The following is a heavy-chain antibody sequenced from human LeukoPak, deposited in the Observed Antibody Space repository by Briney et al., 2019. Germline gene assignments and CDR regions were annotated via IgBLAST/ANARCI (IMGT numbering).Heavy chain of an antibody. J-gene: IGHJ4*02. CDR1: GFTFSSYT. CDR2: IFLSSSTT. V-gene: IGHV3-48*01. D-gene: IGHD1-14*01. Sequence: SGGSLRLSCAASGFTFSSYTMNWVRQAPGKGLEWISYIFLSSSTTYYADSVKGRFTISRDNAKNSLYLQMNSLRVEDTAVYYCARDRTTQHVFDYWGQGTLVTVSS. CDR3: ARDRTTQHVFDY.